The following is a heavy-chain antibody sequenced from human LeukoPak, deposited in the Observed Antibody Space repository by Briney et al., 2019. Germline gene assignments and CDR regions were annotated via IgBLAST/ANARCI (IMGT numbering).Heavy chain of an antibody. V-gene: IGHV3-23*01. CDR3: ARTHSGSFYSGIH. D-gene: IGHD1-26*01. CDR1: GFTFSSYA. CDR2: ISGGGDIT. J-gene: IGHJ4*02. Sequence: PGGSLRLSCAASGFTFSSYAMNWVRQAPGKGLEWVSAISGGGDITYYAGSVKGRFTISRDNSKNTLYLQVTSLTADDTAVYYCARTHSGSFYSGIHWGQGTLVTVSS.